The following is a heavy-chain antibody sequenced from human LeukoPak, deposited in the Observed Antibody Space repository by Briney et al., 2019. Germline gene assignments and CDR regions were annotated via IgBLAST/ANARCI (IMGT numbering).Heavy chain of an antibody. V-gene: IGHV4-34*01. CDR1: GGSFSGYY. J-gene: IGHJ6*04. D-gene: IGHD6-13*01. CDR2: INHSGST. CDR3: ARLQGIAAAGRDV. Sequence: SETLSLTCAVYGGSFSGYYWSWIRQPPGKGLEWIGEINHSGSTNYNPSLKSRVTISVDTSKNQFSLKLSSVTAADMAVYYCARLQGIAAAGRDVWGKGTTVTISS.